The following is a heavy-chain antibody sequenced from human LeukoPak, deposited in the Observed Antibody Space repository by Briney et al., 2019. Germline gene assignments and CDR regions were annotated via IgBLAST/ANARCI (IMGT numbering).Heavy chain of an antibody. D-gene: IGHD2-21*02. CDR1: GGSISRSSYY. Sequence: SETLSLTCTVSGGSISRSSYYWGWIRQPPGKGLEWIGYIYHSGNTNSNPSLKSRVTISVDTTKNQFSLKLSSVTAADTAVYYCARSIIVVVAAGALDIWGQGTMVTVSS. CDR2: IYHSGNT. V-gene: IGHV4-61*05. J-gene: IGHJ3*02. CDR3: ARSIIVVVAAGALDI.